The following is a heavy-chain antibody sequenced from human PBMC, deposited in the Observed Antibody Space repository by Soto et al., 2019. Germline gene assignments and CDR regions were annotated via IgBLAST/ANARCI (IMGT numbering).Heavy chain of an antibody. CDR1: GGSISSGGYY. CDR2: IYYSGST. V-gene: IGHV4-31*03. D-gene: IGHD4-4*01. Sequence: TLSLTCTVSGGSISSGGYYWSWIRQHPGKGLEWIGYIYYSGSTYYNPSLKGRVTISVDTSKNQFSLKLSSVTAADTAVYYCAREGLHLSYYYYGMDVWGQGTTVTVSS. CDR3: AREGLHLSYYYYGMDV. J-gene: IGHJ6*02.